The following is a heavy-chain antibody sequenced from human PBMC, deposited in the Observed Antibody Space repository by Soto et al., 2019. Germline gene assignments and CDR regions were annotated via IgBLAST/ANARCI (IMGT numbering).Heavy chain of an antibody. Sequence: KSSETLSLTCTVSGGSVTGGYYYLICIRQPPWKGLEWIGYIHYSGSANYNPSLKSRVTISVDTSKNQFSLKLSSVTAADTAVYYCARVVQEDGGLLSNYYYGLDVWGQGTPVTVSS. J-gene: IGHJ6*02. CDR2: IHYSGSA. CDR1: GGSVTGGYYY. D-gene: IGHD3-10*01. CDR3: ARVVQEDGGLLSNYYYGLDV. V-gene: IGHV4-61*01.